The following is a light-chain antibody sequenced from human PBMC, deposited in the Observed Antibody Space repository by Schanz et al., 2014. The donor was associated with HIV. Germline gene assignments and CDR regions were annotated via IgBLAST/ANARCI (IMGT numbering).Light chain of an antibody. CDR2: GAS. CDR1: QSAGID. V-gene: IGKV3-15*01. CDR3: QQYNDWPWT. J-gene: IGKJ1*01. Sequence: EIVLTQSPGTLSLSPGERVTLSCRASQSAGIDLAWYQQKTGQTPRLLIHGASTRATNIPDRFSGSGSATEFTLTISRLQSEDVAVYYCQQYNDWPWTFGPGTELEMK.